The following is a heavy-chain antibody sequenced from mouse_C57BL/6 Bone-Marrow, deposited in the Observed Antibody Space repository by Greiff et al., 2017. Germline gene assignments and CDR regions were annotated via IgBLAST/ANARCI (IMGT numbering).Heavy chain of an antibody. Sequence: QVQLQQSGPELVKPGASVKISCQASGFAFRSSWMNWVKQRPGKGLAWIGRMYPGDGDTNYNGKFKGKATMNADKSSSTAYLQLSSLTSEDSAVYFCANWDAYAMDYWGQGTSVTVSS. CDR3: ANWDAYAMDY. CDR1: GFAFRSSW. CDR2: MYPGDGDT. V-gene: IGHV1-82*01. J-gene: IGHJ4*01. D-gene: IGHD4-1*01.